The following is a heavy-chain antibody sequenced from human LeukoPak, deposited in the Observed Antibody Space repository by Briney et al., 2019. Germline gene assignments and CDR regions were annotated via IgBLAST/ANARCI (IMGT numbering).Heavy chain of an antibody. CDR3: ARMERSMAADY. J-gene: IGHJ4*02. D-gene: IGHD2-2*01. V-gene: IGHV4-38-2*01. CDR2: IYHSGNT. CDR1: GYTISSRYS. Sequence: PSETLSLTCAVSGYTISSRYSWGWIRQPPGKGLEWIGNIYHSGNTYYNQSLRSRVTISADMSKAQFSLKLRSVTAADTAVYCCARMERSMAADYWGQGTLVTVSS.